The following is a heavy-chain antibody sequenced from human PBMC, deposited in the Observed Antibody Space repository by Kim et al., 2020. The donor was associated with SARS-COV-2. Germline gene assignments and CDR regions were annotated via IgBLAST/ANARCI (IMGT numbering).Heavy chain of an antibody. CDR3: ARVAAANWENWFDP. CDR2: ISSSSSYI. D-gene: IGHD6-13*01. CDR1: GFTFSSYS. J-gene: IGHJ5*02. V-gene: IGHV3-21*01. Sequence: GGSLRLSCAASGFTFSSYSMNWVRQAPGKGLEWVSSISSSSSYIYYADSVKGRFTISRDNAKNSLYLQMNSLRAEDTAVYYCARVAAANWENWFDPWGQGTLVTVSS.